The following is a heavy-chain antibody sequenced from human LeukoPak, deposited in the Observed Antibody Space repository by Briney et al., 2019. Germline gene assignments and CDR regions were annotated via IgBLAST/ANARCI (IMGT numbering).Heavy chain of an antibody. CDR3: ARDVLDYYGSGQNAFDI. CDR1: GGSISSSSYY. V-gene: IGHV4-39*07. CDR2: IYYSGST. J-gene: IGHJ3*02. Sequence: SETLSLTCTVSGGSISSSSYYWGWIRQPPGKGLEWIGSIYYSGSTYYNPSLKSRVTISVDTSKNQFSLKLSSVTAADTAVYYCARDVLDYYGSGQNAFDIWGQGTMVTVSS. D-gene: IGHD3-10*01.